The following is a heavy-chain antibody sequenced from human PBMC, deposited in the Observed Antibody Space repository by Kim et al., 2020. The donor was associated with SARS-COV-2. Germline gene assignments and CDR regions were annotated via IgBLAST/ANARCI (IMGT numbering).Heavy chain of an antibody. D-gene: IGHD6-13*01. J-gene: IGHJ4*01. Sequence: SETLSLTCTVSGVSMRRYNWSLIRQPPGKVLEWIGDIYYSVSTHYNPSLKSRVTISVDTSKNQLSLKLSSVTAADTAVYYCARGKGSSWSGWDYLGHGTLVTVSA. CDR1: GVSMRRYN. CDR3: ARGKGSSWSGWDY. CDR2: IYYSVST. V-gene: IGHV4-59*01.